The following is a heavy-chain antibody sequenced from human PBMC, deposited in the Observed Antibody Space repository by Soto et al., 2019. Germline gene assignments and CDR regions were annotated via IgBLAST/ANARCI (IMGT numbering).Heavy chain of an antibody. D-gene: IGHD5-18*01. CDR3: ARDKQGFSYGYGSQYFYYHGLDV. Sequence: SETLSLTCIVSGDSISSGDYYWSWIRQPPGKGLEWIGNIHFSGRTYYSPSLKSRATMSTDTSKNQFSLRLTYVTSADTAVYYCARDKQGFSYGYGSQYFYYHGLDVWGQGTTVTVSS. V-gene: IGHV4-30-4*01. CDR2: IHFSGRT. J-gene: IGHJ6*02. CDR1: GDSISSGDYY.